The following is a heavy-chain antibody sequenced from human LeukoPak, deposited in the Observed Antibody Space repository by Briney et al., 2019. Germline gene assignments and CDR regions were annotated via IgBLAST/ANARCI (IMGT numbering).Heavy chain of an antibody. CDR3: ARDVISGYLGNDAFDI. D-gene: IGHD3-22*01. J-gene: IGHJ3*02. V-gene: IGHV3-48*01. Sequence: GGSLRLSCAASGFTFSSYSMNWVRQAPGKGLEWVSYISSSSSTIYYADSVKGRFTISRDNAKNSLYLQMNSLSAEDTAAYYCARDVISGYLGNDAFDIWGQGTMVTVSS. CDR1: GFTFSSYS. CDR2: ISSSSSTI.